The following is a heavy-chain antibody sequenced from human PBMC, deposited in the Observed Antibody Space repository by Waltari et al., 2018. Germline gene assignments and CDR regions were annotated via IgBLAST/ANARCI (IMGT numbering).Heavy chain of an antibody. V-gene: IGHV1-8*01. CDR3: ARAAAPGKGAHWFDP. J-gene: IGHJ5*02. CDR2: VNPNSGNT. Sequence: QVQLVQSGAEVRKPGASMKVSCKASGYSFTSYDPTWVRQATGQGPAGMGWVNPNSGNTGYGQKFQDRLIMTTDTSMTTAYMELINLTSEDTAIYYCARAAAPGKGAHWFDPWGQGTLVIVSS. CDR1: GYSFTSYD. D-gene: IGHD3-16*01.